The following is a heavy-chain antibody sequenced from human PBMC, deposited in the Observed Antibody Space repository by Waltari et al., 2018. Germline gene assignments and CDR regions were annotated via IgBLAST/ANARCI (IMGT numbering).Heavy chain of an antibody. CDR3: ARERSTSFGAFDI. V-gene: IGHV3-33*01. J-gene: IGHJ3*02. CDR1: GFTFSSYG. Sequence: QVQLVESGGGVVQPGRSLRLSCAASGFTFSSYGMHWVRQAPGKGLVWVAVIWNDGSKKDYVESVEGGFAISRDNSKNTLYLQMNSLRAEDTAVYYGARERSTSFGAFDIWGQGTMVTVSS. D-gene: IGHD2-2*01. CDR2: IWNDGSKK.